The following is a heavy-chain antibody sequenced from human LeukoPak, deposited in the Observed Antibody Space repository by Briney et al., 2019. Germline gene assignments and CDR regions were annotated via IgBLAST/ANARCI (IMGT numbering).Heavy chain of an antibody. V-gene: IGHV4-39*01. D-gene: IGHD3-10*01. J-gene: IGHJ5*02. CDR2: IYDSGST. CDR3: ARHYGP. Sequence: SETLSLTCTVSGDSINSLDLWSWIRQPPGKGLEWIGSIYDSGSTYYNPSLKSRVTISVDTSKNQFSLKLNSVTAADTAVYYCARHYGPWGQGTLVTVSS. CDR1: GDSINSLDL.